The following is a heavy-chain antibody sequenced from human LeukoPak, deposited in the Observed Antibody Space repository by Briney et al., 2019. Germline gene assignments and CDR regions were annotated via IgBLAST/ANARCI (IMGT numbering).Heavy chain of an antibody. V-gene: IGHV3-48*02. Sequence: LSGGSLRLSCGASGFTFSRNNMNWVRQAPGKGLEWVSYISSGSTTMYYADSVKGRFTISGDNAKNSLYLQMNSLRDEDTAVYYCARGNPGHYGMDVWGQGTTVTVSS. CDR2: ISSGSTTM. CDR3: ARGNPGHYGMDV. J-gene: IGHJ6*02. CDR1: GFTFSRNN.